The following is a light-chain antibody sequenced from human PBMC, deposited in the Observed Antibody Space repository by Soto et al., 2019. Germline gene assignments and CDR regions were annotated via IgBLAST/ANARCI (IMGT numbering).Light chain of an antibody. CDR3: QQYNDWPLT. CDR1: QSVSSN. CDR2: GTS. V-gene: IGKV3-15*01. J-gene: IGKJ4*01. Sequence: EIVMTQSPATLSVSPGERATLSCRASQSVSSNLAWYQQKPGQTPRLLIYGTSTRATGIPARFSGSGSGTEFTLTINSLQSEDFAVYYCQQYNDWPLTFGGGTQVEIK.